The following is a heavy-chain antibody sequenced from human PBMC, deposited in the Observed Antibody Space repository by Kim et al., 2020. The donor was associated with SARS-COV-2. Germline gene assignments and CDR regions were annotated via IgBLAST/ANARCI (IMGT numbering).Heavy chain of an antibody. D-gene: IGHD1-26*01. J-gene: IGHJ5*02. Sequence: QKLQGRVTMTPDTSTSTAYMELRSLRSDDTAVYYCARGGVRWDRFNWFDPWGQGTLVTVSS. V-gene: IGHV1-18*01. CDR3: ARGGVRWDRFNWFDP.